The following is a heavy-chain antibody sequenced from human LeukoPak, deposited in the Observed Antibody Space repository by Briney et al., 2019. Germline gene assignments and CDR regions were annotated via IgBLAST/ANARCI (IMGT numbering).Heavy chain of an antibody. D-gene: IGHD6-19*01. J-gene: IGHJ6*03. CDR2: ISWDGGTI. Sequence: GGYLSLSCAASGFTFDDYAMHWVRQAPGKGLEWVSLISWDGGTIYYADSVKGRFTISRDNSKNSLYLQMNSLRAEDTALYYCAKAAQWLASGGGHYYYMDVWGKGTTVTVSS. V-gene: IGHV3-43D*03. CDR1: GFTFDDYA. CDR3: AKAAQWLASGGGHYYYMDV.